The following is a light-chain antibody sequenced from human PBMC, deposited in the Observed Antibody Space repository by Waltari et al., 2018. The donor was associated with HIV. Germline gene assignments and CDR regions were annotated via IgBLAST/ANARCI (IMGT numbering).Light chain of an antibody. J-gene: IGLJ1*01. CDR3: SSYTSSSTLYV. CDR1: SSDVGGYNY. V-gene: IGLV2-14*03. CDR2: DVS. Sequence: QSALTQPASVSRSPGPSLTITCTGTSSDVGGYNYVAWYQQHPGKPPKLMIYDVSNRPSGVSNRFSGSKSGNTASLTISGLQAEDEADYYCSSYTSSSTLYVFGTGTKVTVL.